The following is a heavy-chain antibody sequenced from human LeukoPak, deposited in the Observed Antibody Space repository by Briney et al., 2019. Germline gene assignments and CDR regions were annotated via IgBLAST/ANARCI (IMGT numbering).Heavy chain of an antibody. J-gene: IGHJ6*02. Sequence: SETLSLTCTVPGGSISSYYWSWIRQPPGKGLEWIGYIYYSGSTNYNPSLKSRVTISVDTSKNQFSLKLSSVTAADTAVYYCARDRSYYGSGSWPYGMDVWGQGTTVTVSS. V-gene: IGHV4-59*01. CDR3: ARDRSYYGSGSWPYGMDV. CDR2: IYYSGST. CDR1: GGSISSYY. D-gene: IGHD3-10*01.